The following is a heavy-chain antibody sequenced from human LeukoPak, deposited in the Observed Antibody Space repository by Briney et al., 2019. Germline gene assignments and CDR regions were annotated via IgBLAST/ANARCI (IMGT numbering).Heavy chain of an antibody. Sequence: PGGSLRLSCAASGFTFSDYYMSWIRQAPGKGLEWVSYISSSGSTIYYADSVKGRFTISRDNAKNSLYLQMNSLRAEDTAVYYCAREGNYYGSGSYYNALDYWGQGTLVTVSS. CDR3: AREGNYYGSGSYYNALDY. D-gene: IGHD3-10*01. CDR1: GFTFSDYY. J-gene: IGHJ4*02. V-gene: IGHV3-11*01. CDR2: ISSSGSTI.